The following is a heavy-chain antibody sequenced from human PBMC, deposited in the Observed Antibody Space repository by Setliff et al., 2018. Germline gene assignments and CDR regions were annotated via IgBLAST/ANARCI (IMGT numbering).Heavy chain of an antibody. J-gene: IGHJ3*02. D-gene: IGHD3-10*01. CDR2: INKDGSTT. CDR3: ARIKGSGSYYNDGNDI. Sequence: PGGSLRLSCAAAGSTFSSHWRHWVRQAPGKGLVWVSRINKDGSTTAYADSVKGRFTISRDNSKNTLYLQMNSLRAEDTAVYYCARIKGSGSYYNDGNDIWGQGTMVTVSS. CDR1: GSTFSSHW. V-gene: IGHV3-74*03.